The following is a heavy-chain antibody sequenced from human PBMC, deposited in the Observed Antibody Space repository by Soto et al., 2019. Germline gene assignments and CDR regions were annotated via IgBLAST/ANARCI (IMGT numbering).Heavy chain of an antibody. CDR3: ARGVGATSFHYYYGMDV. CDR2: IYTSGST. V-gene: IGHV4-4*07. Sequence: QVQLQESGPGLVKPSETLSLTCTVSGGSISSYYWSWIRQPAGKGLEWIGRIYTSGSTNYNPSLKCRVTMSVDTSQNQFSLKLSSVTAADTAVYYCARGVGATSFHYYYGMDVWGQGTTVTVSS. CDR1: GGSISSYY. D-gene: IGHD1-26*01. J-gene: IGHJ6*02.